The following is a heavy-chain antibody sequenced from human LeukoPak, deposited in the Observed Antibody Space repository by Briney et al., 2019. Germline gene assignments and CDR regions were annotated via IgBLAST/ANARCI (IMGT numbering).Heavy chain of an antibody. V-gene: IGHV3-30-3*01. CDR1: GFTFSTYA. Sequence: SGGSLRLSSAASGFTFSTYAMHWVRQAPGKGLEWVAVISYDGSNKYYADSVKGRFTISRDNSKSTLYLQMISLRAEDTAVYYCARDHWVTMVRGVIPLYGLDVWGQGSTVTVSS. CDR3: ARDHWVTMVRGVIPLYGLDV. D-gene: IGHD3-10*01. J-gene: IGHJ6*02. CDR2: ISYDGSNK.